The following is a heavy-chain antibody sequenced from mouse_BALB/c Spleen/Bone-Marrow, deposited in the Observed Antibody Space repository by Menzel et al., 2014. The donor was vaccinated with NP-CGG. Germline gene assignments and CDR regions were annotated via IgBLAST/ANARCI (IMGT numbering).Heavy chain of an antibody. V-gene: IGHV1-69*01. CDR3: ARSDYRYDPLAN. CDR2: IDTSDSYI. Sequence: VQLQQSGAELVMPGASVKMSCKASGYTFXDYWMHWVKQRPGQGLEWIGAIDTSDSYISYNQKFKGKATLTVDESSSTAYMQFSSLTSEDSAVYHCARSDYRYDPLANWGQGTLVTVSA. D-gene: IGHD2-14*01. J-gene: IGHJ3*01. CDR1: GYTFXDYW.